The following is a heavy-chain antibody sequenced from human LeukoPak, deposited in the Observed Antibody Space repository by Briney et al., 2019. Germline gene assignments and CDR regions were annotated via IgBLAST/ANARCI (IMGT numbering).Heavy chain of an antibody. D-gene: IGHD3-16*01. CDR3: ARDRYYVPDY. CDR1: GFSFSTSW. CDR2: ITSDGRTT. V-gene: IGHV3-74*01. Sequence: GGSLRLSCAASGFSFSTSWMHWFRQGPGRGLVWVSRITSDGRTTIYADSVKGRFSISRDNSKNTLFLQMDSLRADDTVVYYCARDRYYVPDYWGQGTLVTVSS. J-gene: IGHJ4*02.